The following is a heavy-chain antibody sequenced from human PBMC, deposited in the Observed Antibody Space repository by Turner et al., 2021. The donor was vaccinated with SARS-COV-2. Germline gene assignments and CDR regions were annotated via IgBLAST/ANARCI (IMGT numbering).Heavy chain of an antibody. D-gene: IGHD3-22*01. CDR1: GFPFISYS. Sequence: EVQLVASGGGLVKPGGSLRLSCASSGFPFISYSMNWVRQAPGKGLEWVSSISSSSSYIYYADSVKGRFTISRDNAKNSLYLQMNSLRAEDTAVYYCARARWHYYDSSGYYPDAFDIWGQGTMVTVSS. J-gene: IGHJ3*02. V-gene: IGHV3-21*02. CDR2: ISSSSSYI. CDR3: ARARWHYYDSSGYYPDAFDI.